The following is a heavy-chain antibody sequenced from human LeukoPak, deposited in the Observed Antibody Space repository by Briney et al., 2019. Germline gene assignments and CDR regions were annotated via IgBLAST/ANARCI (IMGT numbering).Heavy chain of an antibody. V-gene: IGHV1-2*02. D-gene: IGHD7-27*01. Sequence: ASVKVSCKASGYTFTGYYMHWVRQAPGQGLEWMVWIHPNSGDTNYVQKFQGRVTMTRDTSITTAYMELSLRSDDTAVYYCARFDQDWGTFDYWGQGTVVTVSS. J-gene: IGHJ4*02. CDR2: IHPNSGDT. CDR1: GYTFTGYY. CDR3: ARFDQDWGTFDY.